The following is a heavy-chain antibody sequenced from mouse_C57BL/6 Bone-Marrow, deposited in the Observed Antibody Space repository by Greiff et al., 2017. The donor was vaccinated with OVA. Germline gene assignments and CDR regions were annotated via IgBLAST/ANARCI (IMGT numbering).Heavy chain of an antibody. Sequence: EVQLVESGGDLVKPGGSLKLSCAASGFTFSSYGMSWVRQTPDKRLEWVATISSGGSYTYYPDSVKGRFTISRDNAKNTLYLQMSSLKSEDTAMYYCARHRGVLLDYWGQGTTLTVSS. CDR3: ARHRGVLLDY. D-gene: IGHD2-14*01. J-gene: IGHJ2*01. CDR2: ISSGGSYT. CDR1: GFTFSSYG. V-gene: IGHV5-6*01.